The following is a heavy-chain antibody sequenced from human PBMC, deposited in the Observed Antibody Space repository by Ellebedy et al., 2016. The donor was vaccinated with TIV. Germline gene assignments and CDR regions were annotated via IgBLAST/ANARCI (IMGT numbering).Heavy chain of an antibody. V-gene: IGHV3-49*03. Sequence: GGSLRLSCTTSGFAFGDYGMNWFRQAPGKGLEWVGLIRRKAGGGTTEYAASVKGRFTISRDDSKSIAYLQMSSLETEDTAIYYCARNYVDAAWKFDFWGQGTLVTVSS. CDR1: GFAFGDYG. CDR3: ARNYVDAAWKFDF. D-gene: IGHD5-18*01. J-gene: IGHJ4*02. CDR2: IRRKAGGGTT.